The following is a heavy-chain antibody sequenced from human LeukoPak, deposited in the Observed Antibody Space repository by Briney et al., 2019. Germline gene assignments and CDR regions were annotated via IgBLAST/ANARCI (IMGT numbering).Heavy chain of an antibody. V-gene: IGHV3-64*01. D-gene: IGHD3-3*01. J-gene: IGHJ4*02. CDR1: GFTFSSYA. CDR2: ISSNGGST. Sequence: GGSLRLSCAASGFTFSSYAMHWVRQAPGKGLEYVSAISSNGGSTYYANSVKGRFTISRDNSKNTLYLQMGSLRAEDMAVYYCARGSHSAITIFGVVIQFDYWGQGTLVTVSS. CDR3: ARGSHSAITIFGVVIQFDY.